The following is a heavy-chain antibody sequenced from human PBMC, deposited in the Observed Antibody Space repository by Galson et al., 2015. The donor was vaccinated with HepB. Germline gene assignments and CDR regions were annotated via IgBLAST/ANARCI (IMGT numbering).Heavy chain of an antibody. CDR1: GGTFSSYT. V-gene: IGHV1-69*02. D-gene: IGHD6-13*01. CDR3: AIATPPGIAAAGTAYFDY. CDR2: IIPILGIA. J-gene: IGHJ4*02. Sequence: SVKVSCKASGGTFSSYTISWVRQAPGQGLEWMGRIIPILGIANYAQKFQGRVTITADKSTSTAYMELSSLRSEDTAVYYCAIATPPGIAAAGTAYFDYWGQGTLVTVSS.